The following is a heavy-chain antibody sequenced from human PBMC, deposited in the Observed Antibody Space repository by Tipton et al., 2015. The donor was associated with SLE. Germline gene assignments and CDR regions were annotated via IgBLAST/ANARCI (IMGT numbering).Heavy chain of an antibody. Sequence: GSLRLSCAASGFVFSDFAMSWVRQTPGKGLEWVAAISAAHNAYYPSPVKGQFTISRDNAKNLLYLQMDSLRAEDTAIYFCARQKRTYDSWGQGTLVTVSS. CDR1: GFVFSDFA. V-gene: IGHV3-23*01. CDR3: ARQKRTYDS. D-gene: IGHD3/OR15-3a*01. CDR2: ISAAHNA. J-gene: IGHJ4*02.